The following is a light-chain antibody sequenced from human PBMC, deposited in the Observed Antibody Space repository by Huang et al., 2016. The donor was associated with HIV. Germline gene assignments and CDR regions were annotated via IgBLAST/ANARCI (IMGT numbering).Light chain of an antibody. Sequence: EIVLTQSPDTLSLSPGERATLSCRATQSVTSNNLAWYQQKPGQAPRLLLFGATTRATGIPERFSGSESGTDFTLTISRLEPEDFAVYYCQQYGNSPRTFGQGTKLEIK. J-gene: IGKJ2*01. CDR2: GAT. CDR1: QSVTSNN. V-gene: IGKV3-20*01. CDR3: QQYGNSPRT.